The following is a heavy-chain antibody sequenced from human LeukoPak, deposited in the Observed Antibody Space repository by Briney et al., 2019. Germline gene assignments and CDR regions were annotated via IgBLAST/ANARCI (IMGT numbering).Heavy chain of an antibody. Sequence: SETLSLTCTVSGGSISSGGYYWSWIRQHPGKGLEWIGYIYYSGRTHYNPSLKSRVTISVDTSKNQFSLKLSSVTAADTAVYYCARGVVVVPAAISVWFDPWGQGTLVTVSS. J-gene: IGHJ5*02. V-gene: IGHV4-31*03. CDR1: GGSISSGGYY. CDR2: IYYSGRT. D-gene: IGHD2-2*01. CDR3: ARGVVVVPAAISVWFDP.